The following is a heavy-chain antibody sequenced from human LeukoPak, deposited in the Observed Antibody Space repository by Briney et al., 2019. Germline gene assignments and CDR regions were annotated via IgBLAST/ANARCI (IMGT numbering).Heavy chain of an antibody. CDR1: GGSISSGGYS. D-gene: IGHD3-22*01. CDR2: IYHSGST. CDR3: ARCDGYPTGSWFDP. V-gene: IGHV4-30-2*01. J-gene: IGHJ5*02. Sequence: PSETLSLTCAVSGGSISSGGYSWSWIRQPPGKGLEWIVYIYHSGSTYYNPSLKSRVTISVDRSKNQFSLKLSSVTAADTAVYYCARCDGYPTGSWFDPWGQGTLVTVSS.